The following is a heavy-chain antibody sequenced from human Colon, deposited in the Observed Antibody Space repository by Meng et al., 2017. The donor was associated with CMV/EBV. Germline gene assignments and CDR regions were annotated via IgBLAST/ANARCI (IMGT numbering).Heavy chain of an antibody. CDR2: IIGSGVYT. Sequence: GGPRRLSCAASGFIFGDYAMTWVRQAPGKGLEWVAAIIGSGVYTYYADSVKGRYTISRDNAKNTLSLQMNSLRAEDTAVYYWVRAGDGGSYLDYWGQGDLVTVSS. D-gene: IGHD1-26*01. V-gene: IGHV3-23*01. CDR1: GFIFGDYA. CDR3: VRAGDGGSYLDY. J-gene: IGHJ4*02.